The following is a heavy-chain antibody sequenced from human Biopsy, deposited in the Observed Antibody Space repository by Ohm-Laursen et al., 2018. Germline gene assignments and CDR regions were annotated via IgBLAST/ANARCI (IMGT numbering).Heavy chain of an antibody. CDR3: ARVPAYPSIDGYYGLDL. J-gene: IGHJ6*02. V-gene: IGHV1-2*02. CDR2: INPNSGNA. Sequence: GSSVKVSCNASGYTFAGYYLHWVRQAPGHGLGWMGWINPNSGNANHAQSFQGRLTVTRDTSISTAYMELTSLTFDDTAIYYCARVPAYPSIDGYYGLDLWGQGTTVIVSS. D-gene: IGHD3-9*01. CDR1: GYTFAGYY.